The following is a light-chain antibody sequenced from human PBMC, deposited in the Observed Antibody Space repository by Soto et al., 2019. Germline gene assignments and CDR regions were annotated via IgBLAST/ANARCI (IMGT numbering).Light chain of an antibody. V-gene: IGKV1-5*03. Sequence: DIQMTQSPSTLPASLGDRVTITCRASQSVKSWVAWYQQAPGRVPKLLIYKASTLQDGVSSRFSGSGSGTEFTLSISGLQPDDFATYLCQQYDSYPYTFGQGTKLEIK. CDR1: QSVKSW. CDR3: QQYDSYPYT. J-gene: IGKJ2*01. CDR2: KAS.